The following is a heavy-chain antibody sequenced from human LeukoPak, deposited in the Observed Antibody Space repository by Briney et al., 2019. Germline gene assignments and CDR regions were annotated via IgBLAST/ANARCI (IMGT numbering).Heavy chain of an antibody. J-gene: IGHJ2*01. D-gene: IGHD3-3*01. Sequence: ASVKVSCKASGYTFTGYYMHWVRQAPGQGLEWMGWINPNSGGTNYAQKFQGRVTMTRDTSISTAYMELSSLRSEDTAVYYCARVVWSGYYTWYFDLWGRGTLVTVSS. V-gene: IGHV1-2*02. CDR1: GYTFTGYY. CDR3: ARVVWSGYYTWYFDL. CDR2: INPNSGGT.